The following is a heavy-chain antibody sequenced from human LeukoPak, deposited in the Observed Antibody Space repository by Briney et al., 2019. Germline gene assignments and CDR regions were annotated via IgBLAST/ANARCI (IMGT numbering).Heavy chain of an antibody. Sequence: GGSLRLSCAASGFTFSSYGMHWVRQAPGKGLEWVAVISYDGSNKYYADSVKGRFTISRDNSKNTLYLQMNSLRAEDTAVYYCAKDADADHDYWGQGTLVTVSS. CDR2: ISYDGSNK. CDR1: GFTFSSYG. CDR3: AKDADADHDY. V-gene: IGHV3-30*18. J-gene: IGHJ4*02.